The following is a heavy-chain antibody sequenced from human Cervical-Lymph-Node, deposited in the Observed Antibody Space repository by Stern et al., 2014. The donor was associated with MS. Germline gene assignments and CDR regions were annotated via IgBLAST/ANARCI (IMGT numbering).Heavy chain of an antibody. CDR3: AAVPDYYDSSGSDAFDI. V-gene: IGHV1-58*01. CDR1: GFTFTSSA. Sequence: LVESGPEVKKPGTSVKVSCKASGFTFTSSAVQWVRQARGQRLEWIGWIVVGSGNTNYAQKFQERVTITRDMSTSTAYMELSSLRSEDTAVYYCAAVPDYYDSSGSDAFDIWGQGTMVTVSS. J-gene: IGHJ3*02. D-gene: IGHD3-22*01. CDR2: IVVGSGNT.